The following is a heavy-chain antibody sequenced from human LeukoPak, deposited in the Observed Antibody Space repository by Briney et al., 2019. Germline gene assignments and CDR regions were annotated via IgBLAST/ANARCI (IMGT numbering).Heavy chain of an antibody. CDR1: EFIFSSYG. J-gene: IGHJ4*02. D-gene: IGHD4-23*01. CDR3: AKEVTPGALLYGPFDY. Sequence: QSGGSLRLSCAAFEFIFSSYGMSWVRQAPGKGLEWVSAIIASGGGTYYADSVKGRFTISRDNSRNTLYLQMNSLRAEDTAIYYCAKEVTPGALLYGPFDYWGQGTLVTVSS. CDR2: IIASGGGT. V-gene: IGHV3-23*01.